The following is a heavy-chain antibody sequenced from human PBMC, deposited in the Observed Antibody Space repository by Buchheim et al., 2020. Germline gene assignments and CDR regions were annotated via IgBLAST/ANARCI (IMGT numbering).Heavy chain of an antibody. Sequence: QVQLVESGGGVVQPGRSLRLSCAASGFTFSSYGMHWVRQAPGKGLEWVAVISYDGSNKYYADSVKGRFTISRDNSKNTLYLQMNSLRAEDTAVYYCAKDTGEQLVPGLFDYWGQGTL. CDR1: GFTFSSYG. CDR2: ISYDGSNK. D-gene: IGHD6-6*01. CDR3: AKDTGEQLVPGLFDY. J-gene: IGHJ4*02. V-gene: IGHV3-30*18.